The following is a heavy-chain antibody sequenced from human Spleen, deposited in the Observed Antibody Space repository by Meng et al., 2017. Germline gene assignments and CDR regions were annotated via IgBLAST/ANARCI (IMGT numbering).Heavy chain of an antibody. CDR3: AKEWAYRVGSHGAFDI. CDR2: ISGSGGGT. CDR1: GFTFSNYA. V-gene: IGHV3-23*01. D-gene: IGHD5-12*01. Sequence: GESLKISCAASGFTFSNYAMSWVRQAPGKGLEWVSSISGSGGGTDYADSVKGRFTIPRDNSKNTLYLQVKSLRIEDTAVYYCAKEWAYRVGSHGAFDIWGQGTMVTVSS. J-gene: IGHJ3*02.